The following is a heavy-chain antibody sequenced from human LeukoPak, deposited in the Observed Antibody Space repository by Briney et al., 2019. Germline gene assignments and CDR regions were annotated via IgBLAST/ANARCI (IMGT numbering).Heavy chain of an antibody. CDR2: IWYDGSNK. J-gene: IGHJ4*02. CDR3: ARGNCYGAGTSNLFDY. CDR1: GFTFSNYG. Sequence: GGSLRLSCAASGFTFSNYGMHWVRQAPGQVLEWVAVIWYDGSNKYYADSVRGRFTISRDNSTTPLYMQMNRMRAEATAVYYCARGNCYGAGTSNLFDYWGQGTLVTVSS. V-gene: IGHV3-33*01. D-gene: IGHD3-10*01.